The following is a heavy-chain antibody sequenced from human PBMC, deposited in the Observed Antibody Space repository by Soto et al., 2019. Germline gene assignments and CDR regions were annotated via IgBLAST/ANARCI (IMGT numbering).Heavy chain of an antibody. J-gene: IGHJ6*02. CDR2: IWYDGSNK. V-gene: IGHV3-33*01. Sequence: GGSLRLSCAASGFTFSSYGMHWVRQAPGKGLEWVAVIWYDGSNKYYADSVKGRFTISRDNSKNTLYLQMNSLRAEDTAVYYCARDQVWIHGMDVWGQGTTVTVSS. CDR3: ARDQVWIHGMDV. CDR1: GFTFSSYG. D-gene: IGHD1-1*01.